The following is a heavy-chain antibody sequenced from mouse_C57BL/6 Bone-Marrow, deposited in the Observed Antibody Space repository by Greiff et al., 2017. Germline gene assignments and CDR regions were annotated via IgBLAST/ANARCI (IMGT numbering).Heavy chain of an antibody. J-gene: IGHJ3*01. CDR3: VRTYYSNSFAY. CDR2: IRSKSNNYAT. Sequence: EAGGGLVQPKGSLKLSCAASGFSFNTYAMNWVRQAPGKGLEWVARIRSKSNNYATYYADSVKDRFTISRDDSESMLYLQMNNLKTEDTAMYYCVRTYYSNSFAYWGQGTLVTVSA. CDR1: GFSFNTYA. D-gene: IGHD2-5*01. V-gene: IGHV10-1*01.